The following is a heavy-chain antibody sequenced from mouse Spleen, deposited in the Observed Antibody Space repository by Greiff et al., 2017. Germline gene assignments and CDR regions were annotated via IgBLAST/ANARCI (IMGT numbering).Heavy chain of an antibody. CDR1: GYAFSSSW. D-gene: IGHD4-1*01. CDR2: IYPGDGDT. Sequence: QVQLQQSGPELVKPGASVKISCKASGYAFSSSWMNWVKQRPGKGLEWIGRIYPGDGDTNYNGKFKGKATLTADKSSSTAYMQLSILTSEDSAVYFCARSWELYYFDYWGQGTTLTVSS. V-gene: IGHV1-82*01. J-gene: IGHJ2*01. CDR3: ARSWELYYFDY.